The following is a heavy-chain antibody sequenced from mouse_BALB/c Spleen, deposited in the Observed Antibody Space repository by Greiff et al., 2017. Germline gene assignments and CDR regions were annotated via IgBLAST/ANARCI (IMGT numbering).Heavy chain of an antibody. CDR3: ARGPMITTGAWFAY. Sequence: EVKLMESGGGLVKPGGSLKLSCAASGFTFSSYAMSWVRQTPEKRLEWVASISSGGSTYYPDSVKGRFTISRDNARNILYLQMSSLRSEDTAMYYCARGPMITTGAWFAYWGQGTLVTVSA. J-gene: IGHJ3*01. CDR2: ISSGGST. D-gene: IGHD2-4*01. CDR1: GFTFSSYA. V-gene: IGHV5-6-5*01.